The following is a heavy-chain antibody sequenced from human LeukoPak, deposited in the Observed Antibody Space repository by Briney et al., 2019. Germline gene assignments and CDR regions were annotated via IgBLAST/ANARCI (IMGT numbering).Heavy chain of an antibody. CDR1: GFTFTSYA. J-gene: IGHJ4*02. D-gene: IGHD1-1*01. V-gene: IGHV3-30*04. CDR2: ISYDGTNK. CDR3: ARMVWNDEESGV. Sequence: PGGSLRLSRAASGFTFTSYAMHWVRQAPGKGLEGVAVISYDGTNKYYADSVKGRFTISRDNSKNTLYLQMNSLRAEDTAVYYCARMVWNDEESGVWGQGTLVTVSS.